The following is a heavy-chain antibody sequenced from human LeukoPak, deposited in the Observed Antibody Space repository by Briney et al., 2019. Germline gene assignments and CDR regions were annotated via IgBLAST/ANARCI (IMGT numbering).Heavy chain of an antibody. J-gene: IGHJ3*02. CDR3: TNYYHSSSYFAFDM. Sequence: GGSLRLSCAASGFTFSNYWMSWVRQPPGKGLEWVANIKQDGTTKHYVDSLKGRFTISRDNAKNSLFLQMNSLRAEDTAVYYCTNYYHSSSYFAFDMWGPGTMVTVSS. CDR1: GFTFSNYW. D-gene: IGHD3-22*01. CDR2: IKQDGTTK. V-gene: IGHV3-7*01.